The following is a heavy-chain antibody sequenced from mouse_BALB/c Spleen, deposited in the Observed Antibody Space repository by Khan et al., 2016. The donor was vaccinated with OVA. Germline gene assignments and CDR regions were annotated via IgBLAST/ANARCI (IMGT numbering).Heavy chain of an antibody. CDR1: GYTFINYW. CDR3: ARRGLRWDFDY. V-gene: IGHV1-7*01. J-gene: IGHJ2*01. Sequence: QVQLKQSGAELAKPGASVKMSCKASGYTFINYWILWVKLRPGQGLEWIGYINPSTGYTEYNQNFKDKATLTADKSSSTAYMQLSSLTSEDSAVYYCARRGLRWDFDYWGQGTTLTVSS. CDR2: INPSTGYT. D-gene: IGHD1-1*01.